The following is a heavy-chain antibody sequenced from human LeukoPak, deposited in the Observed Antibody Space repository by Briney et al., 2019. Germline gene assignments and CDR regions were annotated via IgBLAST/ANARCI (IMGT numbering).Heavy chain of an antibody. V-gene: IGHV3-15*01. CDR3: TTSIPGYSSSWYPLYYYYYMDV. CDR1: GFTFSNAW. J-gene: IGHJ6*03. D-gene: IGHD6-13*01. Sequence: GGSLRLSCAASGFTFSNAWMSWVRQAPGKGLEWVGRIKSKTDGGTTDYAAPVKGRFTISRDDSKNTLYLQMNSLKTEDTAVYYCTTSIPGYSSSWYPLYYYYYMDVWGKGTTVTVSS. CDR2: IKSKTDGGTT.